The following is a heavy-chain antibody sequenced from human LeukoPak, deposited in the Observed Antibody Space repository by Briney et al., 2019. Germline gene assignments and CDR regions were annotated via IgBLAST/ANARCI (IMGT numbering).Heavy chain of an antibody. D-gene: IGHD3-9*01. V-gene: IGHV4-31*11. CDR3: ARAVGYDILTGYNRGWFFDL. CDR1: GGSISSGGYS. J-gene: IGHJ2*01. CDR2: IYYTGST. Sequence: PSQTLSLTCAVSGGSISSGGYSWTWLRQRPGKGLEWIGYIYYTGSTYYNPSLKSRPTISVDTSKNQFSLKLSSMTAADTAVYYCARAVGYDILTGYNRGWFFDLWGRGTLVTVSS.